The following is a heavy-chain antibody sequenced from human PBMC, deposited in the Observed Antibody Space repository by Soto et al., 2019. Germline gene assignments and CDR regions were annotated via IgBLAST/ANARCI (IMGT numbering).Heavy chain of an antibody. Sequence: ASVKVSCKASGGTFTDYGINWVRQAPGQGLEWMGWVTAYNGNTNYAQEFQGRVTMTTDTSTNTAYMELRSLRSEDTAVYYCAREKGLGTGTTNYYYGMDVWGQGTTVTVSS. V-gene: IGHV1-18*01. CDR1: GGTFTDYG. CDR2: VTAYNGNT. D-gene: IGHD1-7*01. J-gene: IGHJ6*02. CDR3: AREKGLGTGTTNYYYGMDV.